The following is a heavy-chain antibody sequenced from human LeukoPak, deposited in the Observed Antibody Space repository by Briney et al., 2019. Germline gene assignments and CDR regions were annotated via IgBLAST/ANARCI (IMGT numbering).Heavy chain of an antibody. CDR2: LYDSGST. D-gene: IGHD3-22*01. CDR3: ASLAWSSGYYPNHFDY. CDR1: GYSISSDYY. V-gene: IGHV4-38-2*02. J-gene: IGHJ4*02. Sequence: SETLSLTCTVSGYSISSDYYWGWIRQPPGKGLEWIGTLYDSGSTYYNPSLRSRVTISVDTSKNQLSLRLSSVTAADTAIYYCASLAWSSGYYPNHFDYWGQGTLVTVSS.